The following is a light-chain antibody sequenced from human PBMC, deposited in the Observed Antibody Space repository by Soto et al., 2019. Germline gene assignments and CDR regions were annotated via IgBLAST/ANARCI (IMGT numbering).Light chain of an antibody. Sequence: QSVLTQPPSVSGAPGQRVTISCTGNSSNIGAGYDVHWYQQLPGTAPKLLIYGNTDRPSGVPDRFSGSKSGTSASLAITGLQAEDEADYYCQSYDSSSRSVVFGGGTKLTVL. V-gene: IGLV1-40*01. CDR2: GNT. J-gene: IGLJ2*01. CDR3: QSYDSSSRSVV. CDR1: SSNIGAGYD.